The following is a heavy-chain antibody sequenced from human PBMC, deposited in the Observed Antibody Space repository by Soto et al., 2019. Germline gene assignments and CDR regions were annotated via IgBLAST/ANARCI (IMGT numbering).Heavy chain of an antibody. CDR2: INPNSGGT. CDR1: GYTFTDYS. D-gene: IGHD3-3*01. Sequence: HVQLVQSGAEVKKPGASVKVSCKASGYTFTDYSIHWVRQAPGQGLEWMRWINPNSGGTNYAQKFQGWVTMTRDTSINTAYMELSNLKSDDTAVYYCARGHVLRFLEWLSYGLDVWGQGTTVTVSS. J-gene: IGHJ6*02. V-gene: IGHV1-2*04. CDR3: ARGHVLRFLEWLSYGLDV.